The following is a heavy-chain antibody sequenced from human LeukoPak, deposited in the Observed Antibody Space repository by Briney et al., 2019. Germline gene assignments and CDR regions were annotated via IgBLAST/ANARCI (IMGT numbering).Heavy chain of an antibody. Sequence: ASVKVSCKASGYTFTSYDINWVRQATGQGLEWMGWMNPNSGNTGYAQKFQGRVTMTRNTSISTAYMELSSLRSEDTAVYYCAREVRYCSSTSCFSTYYYYGMDGWGQGTTVTVSS. CDR1: GYTFTSYD. J-gene: IGHJ6*02. CDR2: MNPNSGNT. V-gene: IGHV1-8*01. D-gene: IGHD2-2*01. CDR3: AREVRYCSSTSCFSTYYYYGMDG.